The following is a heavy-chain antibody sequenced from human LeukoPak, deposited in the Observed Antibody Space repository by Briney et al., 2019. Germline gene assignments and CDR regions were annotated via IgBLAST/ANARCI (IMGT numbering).Heavy chain of an antibody. CDR2: IYHSGST. CDR1: GGSISSSNW. D-gene: IGHD3-22*01. Sequence: PSGTLSLTCAVSGGSISSSNWWSWVRPPPGKGLEWIGEIYHSGSTNYNPSLKSRVTISVDTSKNQFSLKLSSVTAADTAVYYCASGYYDSSTLDYWGQGTLVTVSS. V-gene: IGHV4-4*02. J-gene: IGHJ4*02. CDR3: ASGYYDSSTLDY.